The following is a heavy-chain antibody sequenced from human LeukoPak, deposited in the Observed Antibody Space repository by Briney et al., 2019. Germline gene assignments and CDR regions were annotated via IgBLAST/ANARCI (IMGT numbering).Heavy chain of an antibody. CDR1: GFTVSSNY. CDR2: IYSGGST. CDR3: ARQSKGAPSVEQWLPHYYYYYMDV. J-gene: IGHJ6*03. Sequence: TGGSLRLSCAASGFTVSSNYMSWVRQAPGKGLEWVSVIYSGGSTYYADSVKGRFTISRDNSKNTLYLQMNSLRAEDTAVYYCARQSKGAPSVEQWLPHYYYYYMDVWGKGTTVTISS. V-gene: IGHV3-66*04. D-gene: IGHD6-19*01.